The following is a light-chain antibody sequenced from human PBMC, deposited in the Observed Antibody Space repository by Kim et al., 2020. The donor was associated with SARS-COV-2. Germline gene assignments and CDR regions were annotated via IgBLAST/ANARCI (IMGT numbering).Light chain of an antibody. CDR3: QAWDSSTVV. CDR2: QDT. Sequence: VSPGQTASFTCSGDKLGDKYTSWYQQRPGQSHVLVIYQDTKRPSGIPERFSGSNSGNTATLTISEAQAMDEADYYCQAWDSSTVVFGGGTQLTVL. V-gene: IGLV3-1*01. J-gene: IGLJ3*02. CDR1: KLGDKY.